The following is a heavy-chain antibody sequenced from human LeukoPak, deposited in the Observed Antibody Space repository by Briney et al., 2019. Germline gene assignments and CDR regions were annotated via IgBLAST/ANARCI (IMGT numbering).Heavy chain of an antibody. J-gene: IGHJ5*02. CDR1: GDSVSSNSAA. Sequence: SQTLSLTCVISGDSVSSNSAAWNWIRQSPSRGLEWLGRTYYRSKWYNDYAESLKSRVTINPDTSKNQFSPQLNSVTPEDTAVYYCIRAGGGDTNWFDPWGQGTLVTVSS. CDR2: TYYRSKWYN. V-gene: IGHV6-1*01. CDR3: IRAGGGDTNWFDP. D-gene: IGHD2-8*02.